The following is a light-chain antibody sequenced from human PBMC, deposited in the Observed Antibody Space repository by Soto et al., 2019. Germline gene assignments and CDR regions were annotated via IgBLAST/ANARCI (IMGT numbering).Light chain of an antibody. CDR3: QQRHMWPIT. Sequence: EFVLTQSPVTLSLSPGERATLSCRASQSFRGLLAWYQQKPGQAPRLLIYDAYNRATGIPPRFSGSGSGTDFTLTISSLEPEDSAVYYCQQRHMWPITFGQGTRLEN. CDR2: DAY. J-gene: IGKJ5*01. CDR1: QSFRGL. V-gene: IGKV3-11*01.